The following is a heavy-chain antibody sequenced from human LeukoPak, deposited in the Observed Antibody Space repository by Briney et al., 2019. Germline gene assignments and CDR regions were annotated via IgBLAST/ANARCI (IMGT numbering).Heavy chain of an antibody. CDR1: GFTFSSYS. CDR2: IKQDGSEK. J-gene: IGHJ4*02. CDR3: AREYIRVVDSPYYFDY. V-gene: IGHV3-7*01. Sequence: GGSLRLSCAASGFTFSSYSMNWVRQAPGKGLEWVANIKQDGSEKYYVDSVKGRFTISRDNAKNSLYLQMNSLRAEDTAVYYCAREYIRVVDSPYYFDYWGQGTLVTVSS. D-gene: IGHD1-14*01.